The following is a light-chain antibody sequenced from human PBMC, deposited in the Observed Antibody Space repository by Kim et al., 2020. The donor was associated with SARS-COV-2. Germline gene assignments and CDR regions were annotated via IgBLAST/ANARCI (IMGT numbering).Light chain of an antibody. CDR2: RND. CDR3: AAWDDSLGGPVI. Sequence: RVTISCSGSSSNIGSHYIYWYQHLPGTAPKLLIYRNDQRPSGVPDRFSASKSGASASLAISGLRSEDEADYFCAAWDDSLGGPVIFGGGTQLTVL. V-gene: IGLV1-47*01. CDR1: SSNIGSHY. J-gene: IGLJ2*01.